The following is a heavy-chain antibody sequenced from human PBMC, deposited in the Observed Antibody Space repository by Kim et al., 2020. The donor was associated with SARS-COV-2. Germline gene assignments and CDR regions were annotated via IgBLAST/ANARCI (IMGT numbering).Heavy chain of an antibody. V-gene: IGHV1-18*04. CDR1: GYTFTSYG. D-gene: IGHD3-9*01. J-gene: IGHJ4*02. CDR2: LSAYNGNT. CDR3: AVLDWLAPFDY. Sequence: ASVKVSCKASGYTFTSYGISWVRQAPGQGLEWMGWLSAYNGNTNYAQKLQGRVTMTTDTSTSTAYMELRSLRSDDTAVYYCAVLDWLAPFDYWGQGTLVTVSS.